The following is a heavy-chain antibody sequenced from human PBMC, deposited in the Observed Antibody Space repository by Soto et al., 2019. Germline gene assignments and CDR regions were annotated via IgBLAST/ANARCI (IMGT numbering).Heavy chain of an antibody. Sequence: EVQLLESGGGLVQPGGSLRLSCAASGFTFSSYTMTWVRQAPGKGLEWVSSIGASGGRTYYADSVKGRFTISRDNSKSTLYLQMNSLRADDTAVYSCANPSAAINPPVNWFDPWGQGTLVTVSS. CDR2: IGASGGRT. J-gene: IGHJ5*02. CDR3: ANPSAAINPPVNWFDP. CDR1: GFTFSSYT. D-gene: IGHD2-2*02. V-gene: IGHV3-23*01.